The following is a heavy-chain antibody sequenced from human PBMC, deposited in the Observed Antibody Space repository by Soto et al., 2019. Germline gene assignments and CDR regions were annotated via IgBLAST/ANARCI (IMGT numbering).Heavy chain of an antibody. CDR3: ARELIVGPAEYVQH. CDR2: INQDGSEK. J-gene: IGHJ1*01. Sequence: PGGSLRLSCAVSGFTFSNSWMSWVRQTPGKGLEWVANINQDGSEKYYVDSVKGRFTISRDNAKNSLYLQMNSLRAEDTAVYYCARELIVGPAEYVQHWGQGTLVTVSS. V-gene: IGHV3-7*01. D-gene: IGHD1-26*01. CDR1: GFTFSNSW.